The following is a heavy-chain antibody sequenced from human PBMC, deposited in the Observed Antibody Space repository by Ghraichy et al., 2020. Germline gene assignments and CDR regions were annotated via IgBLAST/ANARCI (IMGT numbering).Heavy chain of an antibody. CDR2: VSGGADST. D-gene: IGHD1-1*01. CDR1: GFTFSSYA. CDR3: AKSPTTTTTGTTSFDS. V-gene: IGHV3-23*01. J-gene: IGHJ4*02. Sequence: GGSLRLSCAASGFTFSSYAMSWVRQSPGKGLEWVSSVSGGADSTFYADSVKGRFTISRDNSKNTLYLQMNKLRAEDTALYYCAKSPTTTTTGTTSFDSCGQGSLVTVSS.